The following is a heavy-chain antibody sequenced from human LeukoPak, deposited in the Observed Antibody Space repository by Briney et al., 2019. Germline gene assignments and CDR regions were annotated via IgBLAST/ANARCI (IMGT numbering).Heavy chain of an antibody. CDR2: ISSSSSSTI. J-gene: IGHJ6*03. CDR3: ARAPTTPFTTRDYMDV. V-gene: IGHV3-48*01. D-gene: IGHD4-11*01. CDR1: GFTFSSYS. Sequence: PGGSLRLSCAASGFTFSSYSMNWVRQAPGKGLEWVSYISSSSSSTIYYADSVKGRFTISRDNAKNSLYLQMNSLRAEDTAVYYCARAPTTPFTTRDYMDVWGKGTTVTVSS.